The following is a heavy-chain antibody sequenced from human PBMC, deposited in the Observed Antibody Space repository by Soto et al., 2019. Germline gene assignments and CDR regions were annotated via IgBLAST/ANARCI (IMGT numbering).Heavy chain of an antibody. CDR3: TRVVHHVGSTSS. J-gene: IGHJ1*01. Sequence: PGGSLRLSCVASGFTFSNAWMNWVRQAPGKGLEWVGRMKSITDGGTTDYAAPVKGRFTISRDDSKNTLYLKMNSLKTEDTAMYYVTRVVHHVGSTSSCGQGTGVTVS. V-gene: IGHV3-15*01. D-gene: IGHD2-2*01. CDR2: MKSITDGGTT. CDR1: GFTFSNAW.